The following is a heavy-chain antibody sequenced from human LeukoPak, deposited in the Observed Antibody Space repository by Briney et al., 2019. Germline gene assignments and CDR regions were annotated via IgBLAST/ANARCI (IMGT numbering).Heavy chain of an antibody. D-gene: IGHD4-17*01. CDR3: ANGHYGDVPYNWFDP. V-gene: IGHV3-23*01. Sequence: GGSLRLSCAVSGITLSNYGMSWVRQAPGKGLEWVAGISDSGGRTKYADSVKGRFTISRDNSKNTLYLQMNSLRAEDTAVYYCANGHYGDVPYNWFDPWGQGTLVTVSS. CDR2: ISDSGGRT. J-gene: IGHJ5*02. CDR1: GITLSNYG.